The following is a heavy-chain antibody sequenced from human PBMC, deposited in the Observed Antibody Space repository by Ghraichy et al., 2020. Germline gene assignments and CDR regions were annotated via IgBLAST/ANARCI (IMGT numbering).Heavy chain of an antibody. V-gene: IGHV1-2*02. J-gene: IGHJ4*01. CDR3: ARDQIEYYYDSSGYYTDY. Sequence: MGWINPNGGGTKYAQKFQGRVTMTRDTSISTVYMELSRLRSDDTAVYYCARDQIEYYYDSSGYYTDYWGQGTMV. CDR2: INPNGGGT. D-gene: IGHD3-22*01.